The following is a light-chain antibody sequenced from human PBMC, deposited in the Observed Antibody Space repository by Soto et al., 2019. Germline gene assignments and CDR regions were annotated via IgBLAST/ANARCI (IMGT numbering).Light chain of an antibody. V-gene: IGKV3D-20*02. CDR3: QQRSNWPSIA. CDR2: DAS. CDR1: QTFGRTY. J-gene: IGKJ5*01. Sequence: ESVLTQSQGTLSLSPGERVTLSCRASQTFGRTYLAWYQQKPGQSPRLLIYDASSRATGIPDRFSGSGSGTDFTLTISSLEPEDFAVYYCQQRSNWPSIAFGQGTRLEIK.